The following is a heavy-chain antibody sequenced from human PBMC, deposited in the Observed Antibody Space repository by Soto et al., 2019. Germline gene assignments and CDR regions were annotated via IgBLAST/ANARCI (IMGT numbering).Heavy chain of an antibody. V-gene: IGHV3-21*01. Sequence: NPGGSLRLSCAASGFTFSSYSMNWVRQAPGKGLEWVSSISSSSSYIYYADSVKGRFTISRDNAKNSLYLQMNSLRAEDTAVYYCARDNGGYYYMDVWGKGTTVTVSS. CDR1: GFTFSSYS. CDR2: ISSSSSYI. CDR3: ARDNGGYYYMDV. J-gene: IGHJ6*03.